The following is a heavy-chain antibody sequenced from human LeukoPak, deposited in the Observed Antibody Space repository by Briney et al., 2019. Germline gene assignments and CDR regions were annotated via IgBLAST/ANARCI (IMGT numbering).Heavy chain of an antibody. V-gene: IGHV4-38-2*01. D-gene: IGHD6-13*01. CDR3: SRIETAGPFDY. CDR2: IYHSGTT. J-gene: IGHJ4*02. Sequence: SETLSLTCDVSGFSISIGYYWGWIRQPPGKGLEWIGSIYHSGTTYYSPSLKSRVTISVDTSKNQFSLKLSSVTAADTAMYYCSRIETAGPFDYWGQGTLVTVSS. CDR1: GFSISIGYY.